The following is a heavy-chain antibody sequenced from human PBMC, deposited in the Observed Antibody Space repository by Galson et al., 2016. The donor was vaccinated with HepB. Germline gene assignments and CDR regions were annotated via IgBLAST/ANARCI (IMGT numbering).Heavy chain of an antibody. V-gene: IGHV7-4-1*01. CDR2: INSYTGNP. CDR3: AKTYDSSGYSADY. J-gene: IGHJ4*02. CDR1: GYTFSSYT. D-gene: IGHD3-22*01. Sequence: SVKVSCKGFGYTFSSYTMMWVRQAPGHGLEWMGGINSYTGNPTYAQGLTGRFVFSVDTSVSTAYLHIDSLKPEDTAVYFCAKTYDSSGYSADYWGQGTLLTVSS.